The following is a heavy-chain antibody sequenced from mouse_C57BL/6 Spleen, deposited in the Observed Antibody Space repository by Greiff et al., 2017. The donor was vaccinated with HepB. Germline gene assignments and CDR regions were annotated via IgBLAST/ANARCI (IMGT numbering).Heavy chain of an antibody. CDR1: GYTFTSYG. V-gene: IGHV1-81*01. J-gene: IGHJ3*01. CDR3: ARSGDYEDFAY. D-gene: IGHD2-4*01. CDR2: IYPRSGNT. Sequence: QVQRVESGAELARPGASVKLSCKASGYTFTSYGISWVKQRTGQGLEWIGEIYPRSGNTYYNEKFKGKATLTADKSSSTAYMELRSLTSEDSAVYFCARSGDYEDFAYWGQGTLVTVSA.